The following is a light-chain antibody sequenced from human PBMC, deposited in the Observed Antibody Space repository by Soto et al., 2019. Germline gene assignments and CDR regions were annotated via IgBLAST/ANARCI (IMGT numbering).Light chain of an antibody. CDR3: QQYGSSPDT. J-gene: IGKJ2*01. CDR1: QSVSSNY. Sequence: EIVLTQSPGTLSLSPGERATLSCRASQSVSSNYLAWYQQQPGQPPRLLIYGASIRATGIPDRFSGSGSGTDFTLTISRLEPEDFAVYYCQQYGSSPDTFGQGTKLEIK. CDR2: GAS. V-gene: IGKV3-20*01.